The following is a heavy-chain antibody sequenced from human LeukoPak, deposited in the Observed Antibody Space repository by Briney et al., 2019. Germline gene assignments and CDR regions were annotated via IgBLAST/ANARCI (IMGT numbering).Heavy chain of an antibody. CDR2: ISGSGGST. Sequence: GGSLRLSCAASGFTFSSYAMSWVRQAPGEGLEWVSAISGSGGSTYCADSVKGRFTISRDNSKNTLYLQMNSLRAEDTAVYYCARQGVAVAGTRFRWFDPWGQGTLVTVSS. D-gene: IGHD6-19*01. CDR3: ARQGVAVAGTRFRWFDP. V-gene: IGHV3-23*01. J-gene: IGHJ5*02. CDR1: GFTFSSYA.